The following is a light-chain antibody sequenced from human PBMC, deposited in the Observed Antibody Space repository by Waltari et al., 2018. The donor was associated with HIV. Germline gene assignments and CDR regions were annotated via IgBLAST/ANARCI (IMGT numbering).Light chain of an antibody. CDR1: SSDIDVYKY. J-gene: IGLJ1*01. V-gene: IGLV2-14*03. CDR3: SSYTTTSTLYV. Sequence: QSTLTQPASVSGSPGQSVTISCTGISSDIDVYKYFSWYQQHPGKAPKLLIYDVSNRPSGVSHLFAGSKSANTASVTISGLQAEDEADYYCSSYTTTSTLYVFGTGTKVTV. CDR2: DVS.